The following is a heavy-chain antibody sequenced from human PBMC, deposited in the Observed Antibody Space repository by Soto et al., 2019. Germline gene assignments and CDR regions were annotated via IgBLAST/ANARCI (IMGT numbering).Heavy chain of an antibody. CDR3: ARAGENYGSGTFSPPLRYYFNS. V-gene: IGHV1-46*01. Sequence: QVQLVQSGAEVKKPGASVTVSCKASGYTFTTHYMHWVRQAPGQGLEWMGIINPSGGRTTYALKFQGRVSLTSDTSTNTVYMELSSLRSEDTDVYYCARAGENYGSGTFSPPLRYYFNSWGQGTLVTVSS. CDR2: INPSGGRT. D-gene: IGHD3-10*01. J-gene: IGHJ4*02. CDR1: GYTFTTHY.